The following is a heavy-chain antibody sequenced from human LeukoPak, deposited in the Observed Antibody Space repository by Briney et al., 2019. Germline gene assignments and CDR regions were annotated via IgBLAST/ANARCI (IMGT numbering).Heavy chain of an antibody. CDR2: INHSGST. Sequence: PSETLSLTCAVYGGSFSGYYWSWIRQPPGKGLEWIGEINHSGSTNYNPSLKSRVTISVDTSKNQFSLKLSSVTAADTAVYYCAIEKKTYYDILTGYYWMWYFDYWGQGTLVTVSS. CDR1: GGSFSGYY. D-gene: IGHD3-9*01. CDR3: AIEKKTYYDILTGYYWMWYFDY. V-gene: IGHV4-34*01. J-gene: IGHJ4*02.